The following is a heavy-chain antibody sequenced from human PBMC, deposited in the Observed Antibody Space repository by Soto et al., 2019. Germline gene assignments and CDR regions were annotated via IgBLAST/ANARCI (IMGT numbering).Heavy chain of an antibody. D-gene: IGHD2-15*01. J-gene: IGHJ3*02. V-gene: IGHV3-33*08. CDR1: GFTFGNYG. CDR3: ARLYCSASSCYSVGGFDI. CDR2: VWFDGSDK. Sequence: VQLLESGGGLVQPGGSLRLSCAASGFTFGNYGMNWVRQAPGKGLEWVALVWFDGSDKYSSGSVKGRFTISRDNSKNTLYLQMNSLRAEDTAVYYCARLYCSASSCYSVGGFDIWGQGTMVTVSS.